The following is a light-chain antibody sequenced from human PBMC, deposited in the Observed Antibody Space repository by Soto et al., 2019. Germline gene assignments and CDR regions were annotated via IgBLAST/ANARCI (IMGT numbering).Light chain of an antibody. CDR3: QQYNSYSWT. CDR1: DNIGPW. J-gene: IGKJ1*01. CDR2: KAS. Sequence: QSVSTLSAKIGDRVAITCRASDNIGPWVAWYQQKPGKAPKLLIYKASSLESGVPSRFSGSASGTEFTLTISSLQPDDFATYYCQQYNSYSWTFAHRTNV. V-gene: IGKV1-5*03.